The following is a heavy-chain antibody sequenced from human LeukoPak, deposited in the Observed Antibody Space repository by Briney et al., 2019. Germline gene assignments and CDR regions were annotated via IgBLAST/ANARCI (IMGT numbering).Heavy chain of an antibody. V-gene: IGHV3-23*01. CDR3: AKVGIQLYYFDY. J-gene: IGHJ4*02. Sequence: GGSLRLSCAASGFTFSSYAMSWVRQAPGKGLEWVSAISGSGGSTYYADSVKGRFTISRDNSKNTLYPQMNSLRAEDTAVYYCAKVGIQLYYFDYGGQGTLVTVSS. CDR1: GFTFSSYA. D-gene: IGHD5-18*01. CDR2: ISGSGGST.